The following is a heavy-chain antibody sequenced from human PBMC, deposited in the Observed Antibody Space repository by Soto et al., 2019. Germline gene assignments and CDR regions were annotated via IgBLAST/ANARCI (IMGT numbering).Heavy chain of an antibody. CDR2: IYYSGST. V-gene: IGHV4-39*01. CDR1: GGSISSSSYY. CDR3: ARHFLNVYFQH. J-gene: IGHJ1*01. D-gene: IGHD2-8*01. Sequence: KPSETLSLTCTVSGGSISSSSYYWGWIRQPPGKGLEWIGSIYYSGSTYYNPSLKSRVTISVDTSKNQFSLKLSSVTAADTAVYYCARHFLNVYFQHWGQGTLVTVSS.